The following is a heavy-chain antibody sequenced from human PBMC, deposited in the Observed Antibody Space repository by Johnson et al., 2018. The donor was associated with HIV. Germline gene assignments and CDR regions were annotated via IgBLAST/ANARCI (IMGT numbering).Heavy chain of an antibody. CDR3: AKISVAGTYHDAFDI. D-gene: IGHD6-19*01. V-gene: IGHV3-30*18. CDR2: ISYDGSNK. CDR1: GFTFNKYG. Sequence: QVQLVESGGGAVQPGNSLRLACAASGFTFNKYGMHWVRQAPGKGLEWVAVISYDGSNKYYADSVKGRFTISRDNSKNTLYLQMNSLRADDTAVYYCAKISVAGTYHDAFDIWGQGTMVTVSS. J-gene: IGHJ3*02.